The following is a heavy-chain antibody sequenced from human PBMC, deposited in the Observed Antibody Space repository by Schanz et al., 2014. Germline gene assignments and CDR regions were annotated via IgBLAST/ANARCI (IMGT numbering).Heavy chain of an antibody. CDR2: IMPLRGIG. D-gene: IGHD6-19*01. J-gene: IGHJ6*02. V-gene: IGHV1-69*02. Sequence: QVHLVQSGAEVKKPGSSVKVSCKASGGTFSTYTISWVRQAPGQGLEWLGRIMPLRGIGNNAWKFQDRLTITADKSMNITYMELSSLGTEDTAVYYCTRLRRADPNGFDVWGQGTTXTVS. CDR1: GGTFSTYT. CDR3: TRLRRADPNGFDV.